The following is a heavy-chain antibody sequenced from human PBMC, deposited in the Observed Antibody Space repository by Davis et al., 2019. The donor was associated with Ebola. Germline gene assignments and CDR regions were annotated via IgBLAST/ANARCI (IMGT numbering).Heavy chain of an antibody. V-gene: IGHV1-18*01. D-gene: IGHD3-22*01. CDR1: SYTFSTYT. CDR2: ISVYSGNT. J-gene: IGHJ4*02. CDR3: AKLGDDYYDSSHFDY. Sequence: ASVKVSCKASSYTFSTYTITWVRQAPGQGLEWMGWISVYSGNTNYAQNLQDRITMTTDTSTSTAYMELRSLRSDDTAVYYCAKLGDDYYDSSHFDYWGQGILVTVSS.